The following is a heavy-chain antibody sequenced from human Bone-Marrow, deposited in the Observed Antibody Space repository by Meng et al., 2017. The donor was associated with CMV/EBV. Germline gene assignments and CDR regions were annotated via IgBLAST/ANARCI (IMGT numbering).Heavy chain of an antibody. CDR3: ARTPEYSSSSFIHYYYYGMDV. J-gene: IGHJ6*02. CDR2: FNGYNGDT. Sequence: ASVKVSCQASGFTFSTYVITWVRQAPGQGLEWMGWFNGYNGDTNYAQKAQGRVTVTIDTSTNTAYMEMRSLRSEDTAVYYCARTPEYSSSSFIHYYYYGMDVWGQGTTVTVSS. V-gene: IGHV1-18*01. D-gene: IGHD6-6*01. CDR1: GFTFSTYV.